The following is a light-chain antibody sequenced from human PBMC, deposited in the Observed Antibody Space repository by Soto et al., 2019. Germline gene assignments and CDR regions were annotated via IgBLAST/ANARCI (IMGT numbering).Light chain of an antibody. CDR3: QQNDNSPWT. J-gene: IGKJ1*01. CDR1: QSVSSSY. V-gene: IGKV3-20*01. CDR2: GTS. Sequence: EIVLTQSPGTLSLSPGERATLSCRASQSVSSSYLAWYQQKPGQAPRLLIYGTSSRATGIPDRFSGSGSGTDFTLTISRLEPEDFAVFYCQQNDNSPWTFGQGTKVDIK.